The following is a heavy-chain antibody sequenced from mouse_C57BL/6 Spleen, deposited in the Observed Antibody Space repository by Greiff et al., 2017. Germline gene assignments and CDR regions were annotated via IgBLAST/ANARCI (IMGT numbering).Heavy chain of an antibody. CDR3: ARDRAYDYGYAMDY. CDR2: INYDGSST. V-gene: IGHV5-16*01. D-gene: IGHD2-4*01. CDR1: GFTFSDYY. Sequence: EVKLVESEGGLVQPGSSMKLSCTASGFTFSDYYMAWVRQVPEKGLEWVANINYDGSSTYYLDSLKSRFIISRDNAKNILYLQMGSLESEDTATYYCARDRAYDYGYAMDYWGQGTSVTVSS. J-gene: IGHJ4*01.